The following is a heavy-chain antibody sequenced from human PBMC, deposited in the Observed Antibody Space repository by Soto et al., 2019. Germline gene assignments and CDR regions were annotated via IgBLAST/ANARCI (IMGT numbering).Heavy chain of an antibody. CDR2: ISYDGSNK. Sequence: PGGSLRLSCAASGFTFSSYAMHWVRQAPGKGLEWVAVISYDGSNKYYADSVKGRFTISRDNSKNTLYLQMNSLRAEDTAVYYCAKDTYASFLSIDYWGQGTLVTVSS. V-gene: IGHV3-30-3*02. CDR3: AKDTYASFLSIDY. J-gene: IGHJ4*02. CDR1: GFTFSSYA. D-gene: IGHD2-2*01.